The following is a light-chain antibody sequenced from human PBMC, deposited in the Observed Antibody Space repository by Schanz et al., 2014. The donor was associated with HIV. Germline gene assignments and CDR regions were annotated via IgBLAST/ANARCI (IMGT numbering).Light chain of an antibody. CDR1: SSDVGSYNL. V-gene: IGLV2-23*02. CDR2: EVS. Sequence: QSVLTQPASVSGSPGQSITISCTGTSSDVGSYNLVSWYQQHPGKAPKLMIYEVSNRPSGVSNRFSGSKSGNTASLTISGLQAEDEADYYCCSYTGSGTLVFGGGTKLTVL. CDR3: CSYTGSGTLV. J-gene: IGLJ2*01.